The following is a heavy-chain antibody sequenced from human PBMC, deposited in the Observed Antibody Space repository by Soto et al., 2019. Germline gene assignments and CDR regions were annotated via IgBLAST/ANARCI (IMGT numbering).Heavy chain of an antibody. CDR1: GGSINSCGYY. J-gene: IGHJ6*02. V-gene: IGHV4-31*02. CDR3: ARDRIQISVDV. D-gene: IGHD5-18*01. CDR2: YNKAGST. Sequence: SETLSLTWSVSGGSINSCGYYWSWHHQHARKGLELIGHYNKAGSTDFNPPLKDRLTITIDTSKNQFSLSLRSVTDADTAVYYWARDRIQISVDVWGQGTMVTVSS.